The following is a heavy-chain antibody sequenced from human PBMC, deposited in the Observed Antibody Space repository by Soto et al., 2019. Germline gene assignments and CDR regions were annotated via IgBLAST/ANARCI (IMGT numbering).Heavy chain of an antibody. CDR1: GGTFSSYA. J-gene: IGHJ6*02. CDR2: IIPIFGTA. V-gene: IGHV1-69*06. CDR3: AGSPIGVAASYYYGMDV. Sequence: SVKVSCKASGGTFSSYAISWVRQAPGQGLEWMGGIIPIFGTANYAQKFQGRVTITADKSTSTAYMELSSLRSEDTAVYYCAGSPIGVAASYYYGMDVWGQGTTVTVSS. D-gene: IGHD2-15*01.